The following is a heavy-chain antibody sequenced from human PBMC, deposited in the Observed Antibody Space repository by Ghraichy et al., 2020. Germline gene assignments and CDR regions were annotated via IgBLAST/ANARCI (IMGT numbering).Heavy chain of an antibody. V-gene: IGHV3-43*02. CDR1: GFISDHYV. CDR2: INADGSDT. J-gene: IGHJ4*02. D-gene: IGHD3-16*01. CDR3: AKGFGHSIASSVLES. Sequence: GGSLRLSCTTSGFISDHYVLHWVRQAPGQGLEWVSLINADGSDTYYVDSVKGRFLISRDNNRNSLYLQMNSLTTEDTAFYYCAKGFGHSIASSVLESCGQGNLVSVSS.